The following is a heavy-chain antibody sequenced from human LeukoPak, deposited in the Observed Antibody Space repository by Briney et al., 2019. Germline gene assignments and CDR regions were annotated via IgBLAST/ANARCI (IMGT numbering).Heavy chain of an antibody. J-gene: IGHJ4*02. CDR3: ARCTMVRGVITFLDY. CDR2: IYPGDSDT. V-gene: IGHV5-51*01. D-gene: IGHD3-10*01. Sequence: GESLKISCKGSGYRFTNYWIGWVRQMPGKGLEWMAIIYPGDSDTRYSPSFQGQVTISADKSISTAYLQWSSLKASDTAIYYCARCTMVRGVITFLDYWGQRTLVTVSS. CDR1: GYRFTNYW.